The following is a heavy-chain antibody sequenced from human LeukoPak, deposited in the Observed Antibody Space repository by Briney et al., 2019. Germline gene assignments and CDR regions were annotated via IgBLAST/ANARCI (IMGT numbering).Heavy chain of an antibody. J-gene: IGHJ5*02. V-gene: IGHV4-4*07. D-gene: IGHD6-13*01. CDR2: IYSSVTT. Sequence: SETLSLTCTVSGGSISSYPWSWIRQPAGKGLEWIGRIYSSVTTNYNPSLNSRVTMSLDTSKNQFSLNLTSVTAADTAVYYCAREATQPSRWFDPWGQGTLVTVSS. CDR1: GGSISSYP. CDR3: AREATQPSRWFDP.